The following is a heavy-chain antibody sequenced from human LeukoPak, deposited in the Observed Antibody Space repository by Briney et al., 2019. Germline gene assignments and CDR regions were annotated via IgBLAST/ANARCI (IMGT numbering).Heavy chain of an antibody. V-gene: IGHV1-69*13. D-gene: IGHD2-2*02. CDR3: ARAGCSSTNCYSREGYYFYYGLDV. CDR2: IIPVFGTS. Sequence: ASVKVSCKASGGIFSSYAISWVRQAPGQGLEWMGGIIPVFGTSNYAQTFQGRVTITADESTSTAYMELRSLRSEDTAVYYCARAGCSSTNCYSREGYYFYYGLDVWGQGTTVNVFS. CDR1: GGIFSSYA. J-gene: IGHJ6*02.